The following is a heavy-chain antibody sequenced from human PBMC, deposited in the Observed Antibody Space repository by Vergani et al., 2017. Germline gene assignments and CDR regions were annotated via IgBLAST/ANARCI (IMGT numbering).Heavy chain of an antibody. Sequence: QVQLVQSGAEVKKPGSSVKVSCKASGGIFSNYAISWVRQAPGQGLEWMGGIIPIFGTANYAQKFQGRVTITADESTRTAHMELSSLRSDDTAVYYCARISGTIFGVVTDWGQGTLVTVSS. CDR3: ARISGTIFGVVTD. CDR2: IIPIFGTA. CDR1: GGIFSNYA. J-gene: IGHJ4*02. D-gene: IGHD3-3*01. V-gene: IGHV1-69*01.